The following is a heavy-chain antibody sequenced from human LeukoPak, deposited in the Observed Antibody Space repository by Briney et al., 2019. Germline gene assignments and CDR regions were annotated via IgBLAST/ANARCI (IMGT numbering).Heavy chain of an antibody. J-gene: IGHJ6*02. Sequence: ASVKVSCKASGYTFTSYAMHWVRQAPGQRLEWMGWINAGNGNTKYSQKFQGRVTITRDTSASTAYMELSSLRSEDTAVYYCAREGLRLGELSPHYYYYGMDVWGQGTTVTVSS. CDR3: AREGLRLGELSPHYYYYGMDV. CDR1: GYTFTSYA. V-gene: IGHV1-3*01. D-gene: IGHD3-16*02. CDR2: INAGNGNT.